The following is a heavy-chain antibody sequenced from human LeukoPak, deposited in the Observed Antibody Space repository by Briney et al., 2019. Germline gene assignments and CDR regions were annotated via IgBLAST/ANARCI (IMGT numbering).Heavy chain of an antibody. D-gene: IGHD1-26*01. CDR3: ARGRATYDAFDI. Sequence: PSETLSLTCAVYGGSFSGYYWSWIRQPPGKGLEWIGEINHSGSTNYNPSLKSRVTISVDTSKNQFSLKLSSVTAADTAVYYCARGRATYDAFDIWGQGTMVTVSS. CDR1: GGSFSGYY. J-gene: IGHJ3*02. V-gene: IGHV4-34*01. CDR2: INHSGST.